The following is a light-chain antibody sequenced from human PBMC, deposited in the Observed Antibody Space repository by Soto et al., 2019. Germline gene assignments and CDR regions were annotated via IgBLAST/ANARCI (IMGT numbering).Light chain of an antibody. CDR1: NDIRSY. Sequence: DIQLTQSPSFLSASVGDRITITCRASNDIRSYLAWYQQKPAKAPKLLIYGASTLQSGVPSRFSGSGSGTEFTLTISSLQPEDFASYYCQQLDRYPFTFGGGTKVEI. V-gene: IGKV1-9*01. CDR3: QQLDRYPFT. J-gene: IGKJ4*01. CDR2: GAS.